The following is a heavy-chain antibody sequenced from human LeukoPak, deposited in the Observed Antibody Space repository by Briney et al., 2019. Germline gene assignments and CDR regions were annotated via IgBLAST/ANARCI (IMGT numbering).Heavy chain of an antibody. CDR3: ARSWYYYDSSGYYYRFDY. J-gene: IGHJ4*02. CDR2: ISAYNGNT. V-gene: IGHV1-18*01. D-gene: IGHD3-22*01. Sequence: ASVKVSCKASGYTFTSYGISWVRQAPGQGLEWMGWISAYNGNTNYAQKLQGRVTMTTDTSTSTAYMELSSLRSEDTAVYYCARSWYYYDSSGYYYRFDYWGQGTLVTVSS. CDR1: GYTFTSYG.